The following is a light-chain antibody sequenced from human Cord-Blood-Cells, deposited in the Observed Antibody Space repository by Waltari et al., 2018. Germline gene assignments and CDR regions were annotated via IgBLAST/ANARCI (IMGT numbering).Light chain of an antibody. CDR3: CSYASSSTWV. CDR1: SSDVGSYNL. V-gene: IGLV2-23*01. Sequence: QSALTQPASVSGSPGQSITISCTGTSSDVGSYNLVSWYQQHPGKAPKLMIYEGSKRPSGVVNRLSASKSGNTASLPTFARQADDEADYYCCSYASSSTWVFGGGTKLTVL. J-gene: IGLJ3*02. CDR2: EGS.